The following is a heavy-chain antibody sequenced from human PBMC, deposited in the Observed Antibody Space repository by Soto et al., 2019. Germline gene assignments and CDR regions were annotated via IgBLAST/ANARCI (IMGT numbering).Heavy chain of an antibody. CDR3: ARRYGYRFDY. Sequence: QVQLQESGPGLVKPSETLSLTCTVSGGSISSYYWSWIRQPPGKGLEWIGYIYYSGSTNYNPSLKSRVTISVDTSKNQLSLKLSSVTAADTAVYYCARRYGYRFDYWGQGTLGTVSS. D-gene: IGHD5-18*01. V-gene: IGHV4-59*01. J-gene: IGHJ4*02. CDR1: GGSISSYY. CDR2: IYYSGST.